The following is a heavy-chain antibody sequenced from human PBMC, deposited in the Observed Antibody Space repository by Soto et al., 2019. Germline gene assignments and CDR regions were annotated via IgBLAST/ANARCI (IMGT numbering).Heavy chain of an antibody. D-gene: IGHD3-3*01. Sequence: PSETLSLTWTVSGGSISSSSYYWGCIRQPPGKGXEWIGSIYHRGRNHYTPSTTTRVTLYVETSKNQFYLKMSYVTQQDTAVYHCPRRSHYDFWSGYYNYGMDVWGQGTTVTVSS. J-gene: IGHJ6*02. CDR1: GGSISSSSYY. CDR3: PRRSHYDFWSGYYNYGMDV. CDR2: IYHRGRN. V-gene: IGHV4-39*01.